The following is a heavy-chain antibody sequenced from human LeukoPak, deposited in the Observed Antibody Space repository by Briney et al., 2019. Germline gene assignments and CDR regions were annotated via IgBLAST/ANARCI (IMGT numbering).Heavy chain of an antibody. D-gene: IGHD6-13*01. V-gene: IGHV4-34*01. Sequence: PSETLSLTCAVYGGSFSGYYWSWIRQPPGKGLEWIGEINHSGSTNYNPSLKSRVTISVDTSKNQFSLKLSSVTAADTAVYYCVRARIAGKYFDYWGQGTLVTVSS. CDR2: INHSGST. J-gene: IGHJ4*02. CDR3: VRARIAGKYFDY. CDR1: GGSFSGYY.